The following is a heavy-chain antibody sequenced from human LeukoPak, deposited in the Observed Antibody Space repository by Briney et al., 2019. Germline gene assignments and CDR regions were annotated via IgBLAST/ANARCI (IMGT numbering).Heavy chain of an antibody. J-gene: IGHJ5*02. Sequence: GGSLRLSCAASGVTFSSYAMHWVRQAPGKGLEWVAVISYDGSNKYYADSVKRRFTISRDNSNNTLYLQMNSLRAEDTAVYYCARSPRYSSSWYWFDPWGQGTLVTVSS. CDR1: GVTFSSYA. D-gene: IGHD6-13*01. V-gene: IGHV3-30-3*01. CDR3: ARSPRYSSSWYWFDP. CDR2: ISYDGSNK.